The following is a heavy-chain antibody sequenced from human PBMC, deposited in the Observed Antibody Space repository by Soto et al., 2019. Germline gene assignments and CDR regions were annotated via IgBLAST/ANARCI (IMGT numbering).Heavy chain of an antibody. J-gene: IGHJ5*02. V-gene: IGHV4-34*01. CDR1: GGSFSGYY. Sequence: SETLSLTCAVYGGSFSGYYWSWIRQPPGKGLEWIGEINHSGSTNYNPSFKSRVTISVDTSKNQFSLKLSSVTAADTVLYYCASTSIAARLIDWFDPWGQGTLVTVST. D-gene: IGHD6-6*01. CDR3: ASTSIAARLIDWFDP. CDR2: INHSGST.